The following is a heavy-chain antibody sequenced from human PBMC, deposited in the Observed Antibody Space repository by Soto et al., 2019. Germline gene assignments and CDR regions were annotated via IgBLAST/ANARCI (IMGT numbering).Heavy chain of an antibody. D-gene: IGHD1-26*01. CDR1: GGTFSSYV. V-gene: IGHV1-69*01. J-gene: IGHJ4*02. CDR3: ARVGGVGAPPGSDF. Sequence: QVHLVQSGAEVKKPGSSVKVSCKASGGTFSSYVISWLRQAPGQGLEWIGGVIPVLGQAYYAQNFQGRVTITADESTRTAYMELSSLRSEDTAVYFCARVGGVGAPPGSDFWGQGTLVTVSS. CDR2: VIPVLGQA.